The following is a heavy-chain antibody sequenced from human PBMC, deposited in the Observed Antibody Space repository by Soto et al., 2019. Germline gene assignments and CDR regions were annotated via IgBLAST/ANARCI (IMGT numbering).Heavy chain of an antibody. CDR3: ATFPVYDPHTSGWYYFDH. V-gene: IGHV3-53*01. Sequence: GGSLRLSCAASGFTVSSTYLTWVRQAPGKGLEWVAILYTGTDTVYADSVKGRFTISRDSSKNTLYLQMNSLRAEGTAVYYCATFPVYDPHTSGWYYFDHWGQGTLVTVSS. CDR2: LYTGTDT. D-gene: IGHD6-19*01. CDR1: GFTVSSTY. J-gene: IGHJ4*02.